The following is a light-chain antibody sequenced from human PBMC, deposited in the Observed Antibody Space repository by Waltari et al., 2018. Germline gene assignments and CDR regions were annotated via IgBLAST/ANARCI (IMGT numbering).Light chain of an antibody. J-gene: IGKJ4*01. CDR3: MQGTHWPLT. CDR2: KVS. V-gene: IGKV2-30*02. CDR1: QSLVHSDGNTY. Sequence: DVVMTQSPLSLPVTLGQPASISCRSSQSLVHSDGNTYLNWFQQRPGQSPRRLIYKVSNRDSGVPDRFSGSGSGTDFTLKISRVEVEDVGVYYCMQGTHWPLTFGGGTKVEIK.